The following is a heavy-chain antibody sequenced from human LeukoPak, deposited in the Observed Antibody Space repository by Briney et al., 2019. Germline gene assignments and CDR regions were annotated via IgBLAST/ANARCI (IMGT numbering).Heavy chain of an antibody. D-gene: IGHD3-22*01. CDR2: ISYSGST. V-gene: IGHV4-59*01. Sequence: SQTLPFTCSISGGSISNYHWSWIRQPPGKGLEWIGYISYSGSTNYNPSLKSRVTISVDTSKNQFSLKLSSVTAADTAVYSCARGRHYYDSSGEYYWYFDLWGRGTQVTVSS. CDR1: GGSISNYH. CDR3: ARGRHYYDSSGEYYWYFDL. J-gene: IGHJ2*01.